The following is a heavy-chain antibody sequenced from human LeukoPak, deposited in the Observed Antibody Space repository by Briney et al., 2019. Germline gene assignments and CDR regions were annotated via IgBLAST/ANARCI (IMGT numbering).Heavy chain of an antibody. CDR2: IFYSGST. D-gene: IGHD2-15*01. CDR1: GGSISDRLYY. V-gene: IGHV4-39*01. Sequence: SETLSLTCTVSGGSISDRLYYWGWIRQPPGQGLEWIGSIFYSGSTYDNPSLKSRVTISVDTSNNQSSQKLSSVPAADTAVYYCARQGRSAQGEWFAPWGQGTWSQSPQ. CDR3: ARQGRSAQGEWFAP. J-gene: IGHJ5*02.